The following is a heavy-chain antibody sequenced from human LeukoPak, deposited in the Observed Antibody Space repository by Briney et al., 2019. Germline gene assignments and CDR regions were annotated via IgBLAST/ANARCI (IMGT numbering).Heavy chain of an antibody. CDR3: AKTTDYSSGWYEPHYYGMDV. CDR2: ISGSGGST. D-gene: IGHD6-19*01. CDR1: GFTFSSYA. J-gene: IGHJ6*02. V-gene: IGHV3-23*01. Sequence: PGGSLRLSCAASGFTFSSYAMSWVRQAPGKGLEWVSAISGSGGSTYYADSVKGRFTISRDNSKNTLYLQMNSLRAEDTAVYYCAKTTDYSSGWYEPHYYGMDVWGQGTTVTVSS.